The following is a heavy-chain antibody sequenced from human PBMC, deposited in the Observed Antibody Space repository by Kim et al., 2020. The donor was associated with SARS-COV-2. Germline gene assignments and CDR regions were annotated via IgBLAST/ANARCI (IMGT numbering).Heavy chain of an antibody. J-gene: IGHJ6*02. CDR2: IYYRGST. CDR1: GDSISPSY. CDR3: ARDWGYCSSTSCRPTDFYYYGMDV. V-gene: IGHV4-59*01. D-gene: IGHD2-2*01. Sequence: SETLSLTCIVSGDSISPSYWSWLRQPPGKGLEWIGYIYYRGSTNYNPSLKSRVTISVDTSKNQFSLKLNSVTAADTAVYYCARDWGYCSSTSCRPTDFYYYGMDVWGQGKKVTVSS.